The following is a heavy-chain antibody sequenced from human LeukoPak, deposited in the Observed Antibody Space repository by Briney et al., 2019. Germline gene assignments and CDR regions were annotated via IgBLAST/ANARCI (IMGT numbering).Heavy chain of an antibody. CDR1: GGSITNTNYY. V-gene: IGHV4-39*07. J-gene: IGHJ4*02. D-gene: IGHD4-11*01. Sequence: SETLSLTCTVSGGSITNTNYYWAWIRQPPGEGLEWIGSVYHSGITYYTPSLKSRVSISVDTSKNQFSLKVTSVTAADTAVYYCAREWQYQFDYWGQGSLVTASS. CDR2: VYHSGIT. CDR3: AREWQYQFDY.